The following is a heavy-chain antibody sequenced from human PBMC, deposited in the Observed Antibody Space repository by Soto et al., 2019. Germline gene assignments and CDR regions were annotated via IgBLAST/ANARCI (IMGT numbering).Heavy chain of an antibody. J-gene: IGHJ6*02. Sequence: GSLRLSCAASGXTFSSYAMSWVRQAPGKGLEWVSAISGSGGSTYYADSVKGRFTISRDNSKNKLYLQMNSLRAEDTAVYYCAKSPAGYYYYYGMDVWGQGTTATVSS. CDR3: AKSPAGYYYYYGMDV. CDR2: ISGSGGST. V-gene: IGHV3-23*01. CDR1: GXTFSSYA. D-gene: IGHD2-2*01.